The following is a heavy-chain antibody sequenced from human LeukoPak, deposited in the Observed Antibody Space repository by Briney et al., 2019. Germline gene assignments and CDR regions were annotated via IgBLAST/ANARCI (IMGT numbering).Heavy chain of an antibody. CDR2: INPSGGST. J-gene: IGHJ5*02. Sequence: ASVKVSCKASGYTFTSYYMHWVRQAPGQGLVWMGIINPSGGSTSYAQKFQGRVTMTRDTSTSTVYMELSSLRSEDTAVYYCARSWAHNPKYCSGWYVQLDPWGQGTLVTVSS. CDR3: ARSWAHNPKYCSGWYVQLDP. V-gene: IGHV1-46*01. D-gene: IGHD6-19*01. CDR1: GYTFTSYY.